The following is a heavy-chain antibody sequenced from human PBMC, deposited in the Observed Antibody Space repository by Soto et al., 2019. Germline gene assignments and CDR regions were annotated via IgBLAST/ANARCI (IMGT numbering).Heavy chain of an antibody. CDR3: ARASSDCTSVRCTPPYCYYAMDV. J-gene: IGHJ6*02. D-gene: IGHD2-8*02. CDR2: IIPIFGTS. Sequence: QVQLVQSGAEVKKPGSSVNVSCKASGGTFSNYAISWVRQAPGQGLEWMGGIIPIFGTSNWAERFQGRVTFSEDKSTATAYMTLSSLRSDDTAIYYCARASSDCTSVRCTPPYCYYAMDVWGQGTTVTVAS. CDR1: GGTFSNYA. V-gene: IGHV1-69*06.